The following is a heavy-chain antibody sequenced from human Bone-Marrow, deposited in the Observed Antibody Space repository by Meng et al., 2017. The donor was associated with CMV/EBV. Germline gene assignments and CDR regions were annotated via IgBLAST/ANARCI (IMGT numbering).Heavy chain of an antibody. Sequence: SGFTFSSYAMHWVRQAPGKGLDWVALISYDGKKEYYADSVKGRFTISRDNARNTLSLQMNSLRAEDTAVYYCARGGAVHFYDFEDYWGQGTLVTVSS. J-gene: IGHJ4*02. V-gene: IGHV3-30*04. CDR3: ARGGAVHFYDFEDY. D-gene: IGHD3-3*01. CDR1: GFTFSSYA. CDR2: ISYDGKKE.